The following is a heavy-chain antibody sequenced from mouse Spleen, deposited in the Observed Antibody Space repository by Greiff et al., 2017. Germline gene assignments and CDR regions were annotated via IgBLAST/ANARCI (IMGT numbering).Heavy chain of an antibody. CDR3: ARFNSPFAY. D-gene: IGHD4-1*02. CDR1: GFTFSDYG. V-gene: IGHV5-17*01. Sequence: VQLKESGGGLVKPGGSLKLSCAASGFTFSDYGMHWVRQAPEKGLEWVAYISSGSSTIYYADTVKGRFTISRDNAKNTLFLQMTSLRSEDTAMYYCARFNSPFAYWGQGTLVTVSA. CDR2: ISSGSSTI. J-gene: IGHJ3*01.